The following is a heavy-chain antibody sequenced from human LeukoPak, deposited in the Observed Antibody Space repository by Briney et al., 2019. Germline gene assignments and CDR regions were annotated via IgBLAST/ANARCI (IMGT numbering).Heavy chain of an antibody. J-gene: IGHJ4*02. D-gene: IGHD6-6*01. CDR2: ISSSSSTI. V-gene: IGHV3-48*04. CDR3: ARDGAGAARPIDY. Sequence: GGSLRLSCAASGFTFSSYSMNWVRQAPGKGLEWVSYISSSSSTIYYADSVKGRFTISRDNAKNSLYLQMNSLRAEDTAVYYCARDGAGAARPIDYWGQGTLVTVSS. CDR1: GFTFSSYS.